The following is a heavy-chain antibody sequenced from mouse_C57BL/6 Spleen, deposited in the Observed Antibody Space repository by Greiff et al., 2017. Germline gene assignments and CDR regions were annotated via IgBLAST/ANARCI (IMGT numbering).Heavy chain of an antibody. CDR1: GYTFTSYC. D-gene: IGHD1-1*01. CDR3: ARGLLDY. Sequence: VQLQQPGAELVMPGASVKLSCKASGYTFTSYCMHWVKQRPGQGLEWIGEIDPSDSYTNYNQKFKGKSTMTVDKSSSTAYMQLSSLTSGDSAYYYCARGLLDYWGQGTPLTVSS. CDR2: IDPSDSYT. J-gene: IGHJ2*01. V-gene: IGHV1-69*01.